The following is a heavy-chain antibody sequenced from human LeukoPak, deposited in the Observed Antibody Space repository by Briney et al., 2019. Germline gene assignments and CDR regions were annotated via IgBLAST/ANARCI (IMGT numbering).Heavy chain of an antibody. J-gene: IGHJ4*02. V-gene: IGHV3-74*01. D-gene: IGHD1-26*01. CDR3: VRDGQGSTPLDY. Sequence: QPGGSLRLSCAASGFTFSSHWMHWVRQAPGKGLVWVSGISSDGSRPRYADSVNSRFTISRDNAKNTLYLQMNSLRAEDTAVYFCVRDGQGSTPLDYWGQGTLVTVSS. CDR2: ISSDGSRP. CDR1: GFTFSSHW.